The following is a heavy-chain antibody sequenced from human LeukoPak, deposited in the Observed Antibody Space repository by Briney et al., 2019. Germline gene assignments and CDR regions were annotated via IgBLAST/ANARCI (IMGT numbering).Heavy chain of an antibody. J-gene: IGHJ4*02. CDR2: IIPIFGTA. CDR3: ARTNYYDSSGYYFDY. Sequence: GASVKVSCKASGGTFSSYAISWVRQAPGQGLEWMGGIIPIFGTANYAQKFRGRVTITADESTSTAYMELSSLRSEDTAVYYCARTNYYDSSGYYFDYWGQGTLVTVSS. CDR1: GGTFSSYA. V-gene: IGHV1-69*13. D-gene: IGHD3-22*01.